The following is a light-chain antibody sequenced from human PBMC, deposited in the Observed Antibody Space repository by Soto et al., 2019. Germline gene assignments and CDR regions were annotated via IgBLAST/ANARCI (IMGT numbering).Light chain of an antibody. V-gene: IGLV2-14*01. CDR3: NSYTSSTSRPYV. CDR2: DVS. J-gene: IGLJ1*01. Sequence: QSALTQPASVSGSPGQSITISCTGTTNDVGGYNYVSWYQQHPGKAPKLLIFDVSSRPSGVSNRFSGYKSGNTASLTISALQAEDESDYFCNSYTSSTSRPYVFGTGTKLTVL. CDR1: TNDVGGYNY.